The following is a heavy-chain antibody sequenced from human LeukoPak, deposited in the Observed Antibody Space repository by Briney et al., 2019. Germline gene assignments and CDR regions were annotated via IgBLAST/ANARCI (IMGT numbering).Heavy chain of an antibody. CDR3: AKDMSGLLWFGELLFYGMDV. D-gene: IGHD3-10*01. CDR2: ISGNGGNT. CDR1: GFTFSSYA. V-gene: IGHV3-23*01. J-gene: IGHJ6*02. Sequence: SGGSLRLSCAASGFTFSSYAMSWVRQAPGKGLEWVSTISGNGGNTYYADSVKGRFTISRDNSKDTLYLQMNSLRAEDTALYYCAKDMSGLLWFGELLFYGMDVWGQGTTVTVSS.